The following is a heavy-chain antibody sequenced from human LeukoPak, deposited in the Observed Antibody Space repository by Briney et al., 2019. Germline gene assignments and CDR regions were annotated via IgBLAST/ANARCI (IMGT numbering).Heavy chain of an antibody. J-gene: IGHJ3*02. CDR1: GGSITPYY. Sequence: SETLSLTCTVSGGSITPYYYYWIRQPAGKGLEYIGRIHTSGITNYNPSLKSRVTISVDKSNNYFSLKLNSVTAADTAVYYCARDFSSSWYAFDIWGQGTMVIVSS. CDR2: IHTSGIT. D-gene: IGHD6-13*01. CDR3: ARDFSSSWYAFDI. V-gene: IGHV4-4*07.